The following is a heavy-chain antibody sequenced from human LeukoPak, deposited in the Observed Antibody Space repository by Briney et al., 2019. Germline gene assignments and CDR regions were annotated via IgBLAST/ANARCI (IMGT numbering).Heavy chain of an antibody. CDR3: VTSTGQQFIPYDY. J-gene: IGHJ4*02. CDR2: IYGGDAA. Sequence: GGSLRLSCAASGINVSSNYMAWIRQAPGKGLEWVSLIYGGDAAYYAESVRGRFMISRDNLKNTLFLQMNSLRVEDTAVYYCVTSTGQQFIPYDYWGQGTHVTVSS. CDR1: GINVSSNY. D-gene: IGHD6-13*01. V-gene: IGHV3-66*02.